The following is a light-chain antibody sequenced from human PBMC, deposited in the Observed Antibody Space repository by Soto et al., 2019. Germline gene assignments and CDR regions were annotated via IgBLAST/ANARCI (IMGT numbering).Light chain of an antibody. Sequence: DIQMTQSPSTLSGSVGDRVTITCRASQTISSWLAWYQQKPGKAPKLLIYKASTLKSGVPSRFSGSGSGTDFTLTISSLQPEDFATYYCQQRYSTRWTFGQGTKVDIK. CDR3: QQRYSTRWT. J-gene: IGKJ1*01. CDR2: KAS. V-gene: IGKV1-5*03. CDR1: QTISSW.